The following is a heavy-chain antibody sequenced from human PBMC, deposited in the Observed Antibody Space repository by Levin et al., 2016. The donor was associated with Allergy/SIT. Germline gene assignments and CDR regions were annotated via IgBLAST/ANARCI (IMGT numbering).Heavy chain of an antibody. CDR3: AKDIVPADGYSYGLHYYGMDV. J-gene: IGHJ6*02. CDR2: ISWNSGSI. Sequence: WIRQPPGKGLEWVSGISWNSGSIGYADSVKGRFTISRDNAKNSLYLQMNSLRAEDTALYYCAKDIVPADGYSYGLHYYGMDVWGQGTTVTVSS. V-gene: IGHV3-9*01. D-gene: IGHD5-18*01.